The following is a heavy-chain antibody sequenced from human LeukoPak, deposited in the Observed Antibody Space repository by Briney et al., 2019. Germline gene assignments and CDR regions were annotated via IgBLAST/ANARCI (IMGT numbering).Heavy chain of an antibody. CDR1: GFTFSNAW. J-gene: IGHJ4*02. V-gene: IGHV3-7*01. D-gene: IGHD3-9*01. Sequence: GGSLRLSCAASGFTFSNAWMSWVRQAPGKGLEWVANIKEDGSEKHYVDSVKGRFSIPRDNAKNSVYLQMNSLRAEDTAVYYCARDRYFSYWGQGTLVTVSS. CDR2: IKEDGSEK. CDR3: ARDRYFSY.